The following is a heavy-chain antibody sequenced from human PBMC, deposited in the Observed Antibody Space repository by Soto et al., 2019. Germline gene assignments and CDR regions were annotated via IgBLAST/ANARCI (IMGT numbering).Heavy chain of an antibody. Sequence: SVKVSCKASGGTFSSYAISWVRQAPGQGLEWMGGIIPIFGTANYAQKFQGRVTITADESTSTAYMELSSLRSEDTAVYYCASPYCISRTCWFDPWGQGTLVTVSS. D-gene: IGHD2-2*01. CDR2: IIPIFGTA. CDR1: GGTFSSYA. J-gene: IGHJ5*02. CDR3: ASPYCISRTCWFDP. V-gene: IGHV1-69*13.